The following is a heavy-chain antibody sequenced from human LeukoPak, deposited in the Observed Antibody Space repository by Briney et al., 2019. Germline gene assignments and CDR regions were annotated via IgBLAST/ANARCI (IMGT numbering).Heavy chain of an antibody. CDR2: IIPILGIA. V-gene: IGHV1-69*02. J-gene: IGHJ4*02. D-gene: IGHD5-18*01. CDR3: AADSNRYGESNYFDY. Sequence: SVKVSCKASGGTFSSYTISWVRQAPGQGLEWMGRIIPILGIANYAQKFQGRVTITADKSTSTAYMELSSLRSEDTAVYYCAADSNRYGESNYFDYWGQGTLVTVSS. CDR1: GGTFSSYT.